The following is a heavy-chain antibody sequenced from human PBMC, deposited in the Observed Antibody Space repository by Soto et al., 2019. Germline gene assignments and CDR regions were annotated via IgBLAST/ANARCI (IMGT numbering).Heavy chain of an antibody. Sequence: GGSLRLSCAASGFTFSSYAMHWVRQAPGKGLEWVAVISYDGSNKYYADSVKGRFTISRDNSKNTLYLQMNSLRAEDTAVYYCARNHVVRGVIMPDDCYYGMDVWGQGTTVTVSS. J-gene: IGHJ6*02. CDR2: ISYDGSNK. CDR3: ARNHVVRGVIMPDDCYYGMDV. D-gene: IGHD3-10*01. V-gene: IGHV3-30*04. CDR1: GFTFSSYA.